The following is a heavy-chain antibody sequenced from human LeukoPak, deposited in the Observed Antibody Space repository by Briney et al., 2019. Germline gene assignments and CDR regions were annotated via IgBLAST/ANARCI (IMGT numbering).Heavy chain of an antibody. CDR2: INPSGGST. V-gene: IGHV1-46*01. Sequence: ASVKVSCKASGYTFTSYYIHWVRQAPGQGLEWMGIINPSGGSTSYAQKFQGRVTMSRDMSTNTVYMELSSLRSEDTAVCYCARESSAVAAGHYWGQGTLVTVSS. J-gene: IGHJ4*02. CDR3: ARESSAVAAGHY. CDR1: GYTFTSYY. D-gene: IGHD6-19*01.